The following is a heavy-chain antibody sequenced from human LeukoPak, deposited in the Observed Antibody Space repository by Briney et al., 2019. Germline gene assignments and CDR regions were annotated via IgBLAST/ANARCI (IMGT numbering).Heavy chain of an antibody. J-gene: IGHJ4*02. D-gene: IGHD6-13*01. V-gene: IGHV1-2*02. CDR3: ARSIAAAGRRVDY. CDR2: INPNSGGT. CDR1: GYTFTGYY. Sequence: ASVKVSCKASGYTFTGYYMHWVRQAPGQGLEWMGWINPNSGGTNYAQKFQGRVTMTRDASISTAYMEVSRLRSDDTAVYYCARSIAAAGRRVDYWGQGTLVTVSS.